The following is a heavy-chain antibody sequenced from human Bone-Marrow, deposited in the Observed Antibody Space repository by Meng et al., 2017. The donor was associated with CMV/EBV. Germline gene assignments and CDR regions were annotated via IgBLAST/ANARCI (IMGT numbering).Heavy chain of an antibody. J-gene: IGHJ6*02. V-gene: IGHV1-69*05. Sequence: SVKVSCKASGGTFSSYAISWVRQAPGQGLEWMGGIIPIFGTANYAQKFQGRVTITTDESTSTAYMELSSLRSEDTAVYYCARDRKVVVALTPTLRRYGMDVWGQGTTVTVSS. D-gene: IGHD2-15*01. CDR1: GGTFSSYA. CDR3: ARDRKVVVALTPTLRRYGMDV. CDR2: IIPIFGTA.